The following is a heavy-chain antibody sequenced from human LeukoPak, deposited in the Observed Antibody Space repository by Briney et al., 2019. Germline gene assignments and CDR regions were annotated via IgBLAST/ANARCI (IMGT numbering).Heavy chain of an antibody. CDR3: ARRRDGYILDY. Sequence: ASVKVSCKASRYTFTSYGLSWVRQAPGQGLEWMGWISVYNGNTNYAQKLQGRVTMTTDTSTNTAYMELRSLRSDDTAVYYCARRRDGYILDYWGQGTLVTVSS. J-gene: IGHJ4*02. CDR1: RYTFTSYG. V-gene: IGHV1-18*01. CDR2: ISVYNGNT. D-gene: IGHD5-24*01.